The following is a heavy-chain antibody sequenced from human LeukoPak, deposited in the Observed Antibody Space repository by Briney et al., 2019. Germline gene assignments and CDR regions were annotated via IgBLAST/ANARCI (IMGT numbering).Heavy chain of an antibody. CDR2: ITGGAADST. CDR1: GFTFNNYP. D-gene: IGHD3-22*01. J-gene: IGHJ3*02. V-gene: IGHV3-23*01. CDR3: ARDHVVSHYDRWGPSSGAFDI. Sequence: GGSLRLSCAGSGFTFNNYPISWVRQTPGKGLEWVSAITGGAADSTYYADSVKGRFTISRDNSKNTLYLQMNSLRAEDTAVYYCARDHVVSHYDRWGPSSGAFDIWGQGTMVTVSS.